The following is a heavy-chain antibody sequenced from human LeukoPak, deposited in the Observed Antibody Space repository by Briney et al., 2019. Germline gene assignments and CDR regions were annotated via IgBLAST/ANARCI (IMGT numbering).Heavy chain of an antibody. V-gene: IGHV1-8*01. CDR1: GYTFTSYD. CDR2: MNPNSGNT. CDR3: ARGYGGELFRVFRY. J-gene: IGHJ4*02. D-gene: IGHD3-10*01. Sequence: ASVKVSCKASGYTFTSYDINWVRQATGQGLEWMGWMNPNSGNTGYAQKFQGRVNMTRNTSISTAYMELSSLRSEDTAVSYCARGYGGELFRVFRYWGQGTLVTVSS.